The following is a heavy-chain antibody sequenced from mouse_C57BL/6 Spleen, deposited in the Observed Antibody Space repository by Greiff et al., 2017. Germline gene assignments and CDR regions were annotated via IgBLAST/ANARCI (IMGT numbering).Heavy chain of an antibody. J-gene: IGHJ4*01. Sequence: QVQLQQPGAELVRPGSSVKLSCKASGYTFTSYWMHWVKQRPIQGLEWIGNIDPSDSETNYNQKFKDKATLTVDKSSSTAYMQLSSLTSEDSAVYYCARALVLYGSSDGDYAMDYWGQGTSVTVSS. CDR2: IDPSDSET. CDR3: ARALVLYGSSDGDYAMDY. D-gene: IGHD1-1*01. V-gene: IGHV1-52*01. CDR1: GYTFTSYW.